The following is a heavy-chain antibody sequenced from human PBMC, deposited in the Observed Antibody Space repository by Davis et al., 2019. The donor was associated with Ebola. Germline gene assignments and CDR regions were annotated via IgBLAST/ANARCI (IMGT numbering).Heavy chain of an antibody. D-gene: IGHD4-17*01. CDR2: IIPIFGTA. Sequence: SVKVSCKASGGTFSSYAISWVRQAPGQGLEWMGGIIPIFGTANYAQKFQGRVTITADESTSTAYMELSSLRSEDTAVYYCARDRGPTVTGAFDIWGQGTMVTVSS. J-gene: IGHJ3*02. V-gene: IGHV1-69*13. CDR3: ARDRGPTVTGAFDI. CDR1: GGTFSSYA.